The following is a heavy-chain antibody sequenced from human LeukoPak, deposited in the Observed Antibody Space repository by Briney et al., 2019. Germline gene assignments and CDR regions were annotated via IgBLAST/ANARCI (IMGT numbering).Heavy chain of an antibody. CDR3: ARGGLQGTMIVVVRGDDPWFDP. Sequence: ASVKVSCKASGYTFTGYYMHWVRQAPGQGLEWMGWINPNSGGTNYAQKFQGRVTMTRDTSISTAYMELSRLRSDDTAVYYCARGGLQGTMIVVVRGDDPWFDPWGQGTLVTVSS. V-gene: IGHV1-2*02. CDR2: INPNSGGT. D-gene: IGHD3-22*01. J-gene: IGHJ5*02. CDR1: GYTFTGYY.